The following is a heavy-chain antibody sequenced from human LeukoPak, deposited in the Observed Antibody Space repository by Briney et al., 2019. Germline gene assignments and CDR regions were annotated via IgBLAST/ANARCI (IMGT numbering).Heavy chain of an antibody. CDR3: ARDGSGYDPDAFDI. D-gene: IGHD5-12*01. V-gene: IGHV4-61*02. CDR2: IYTSGST. CDR1: GGSISSGSYY. Sequence: PSQTLSLTCTVSGGSISSGSYYWSWIRQPAGKGLEWIGRIYTSGSTNYNPSLKSRVTISVDTSKNQFSLKLSSATAADTAVYYCARDGSGYDPDAFDIWGQGTMVTVSS. J-gene: IGHJ3*02.